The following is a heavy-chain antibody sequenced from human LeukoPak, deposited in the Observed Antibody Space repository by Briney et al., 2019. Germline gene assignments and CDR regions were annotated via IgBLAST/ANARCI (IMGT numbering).Heavy chain of an antibody. V-gene: IGHV1-8*01. Sequence: ASVKVSCKASGYTFTSYDINWVRQATGQGLECMGWMNPNSGNTGYAQKFQGRVTMTRNTSISTAYMELSSLRSEDTAVYYCARTEYYYDSSGYLSRPFYYWGQGTLVTVSS. CDR2: MNPNSGNT. CDR1: GYTFTSYD. J-gene: IGHJ4*02. CDR3: ARTEYYYDSSGYLSRPFYY. D-gene: IGHD3-22*01.